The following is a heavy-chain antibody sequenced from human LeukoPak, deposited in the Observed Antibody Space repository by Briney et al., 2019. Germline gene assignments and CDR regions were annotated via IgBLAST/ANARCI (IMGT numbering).Heavy chain of an antibody. CDR3: ATRRWELLTGYYFDY. CDR2: IYYSGST. V-gene: IGHV4-31*03. CDR1: GGSISSGGYY. J-gene: IGHJ4*02. Sequence: PSETLSLTCTVSGGSISSGGYYWSWIRQHPGKGLEWIGYIYYSGSTYYNPSLKSRVTISVDTSKNQFSLKLSSVTAADTAVYYCATRRWELLTGYYFDYWGQGTLVTVSS. D-gene: IGHD1-26*01.